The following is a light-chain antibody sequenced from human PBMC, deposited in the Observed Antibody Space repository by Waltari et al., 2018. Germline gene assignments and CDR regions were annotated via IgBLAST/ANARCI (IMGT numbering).Light chain of an antibody. CDR3: CSYTASSTWV. CDR1: TIAFGGFAY. V-gene: IGLV2-14*03. J-gene: IGLJ3*02. Sequence: QSALTQPAPVSGSPGQSTTFSCTGTTIAFGGFAYVPWYQQYPGKAPKLMIHDVSKRPSGVSHRFSGSKSGDTASLTISGLQAEDEADYYCCSYTASSTWVFGGGTRVTVL. CDR2: DVS.